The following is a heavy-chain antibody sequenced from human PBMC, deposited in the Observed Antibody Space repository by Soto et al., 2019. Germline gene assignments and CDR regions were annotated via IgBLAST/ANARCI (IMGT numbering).Heavy chain of an antibody. CDR2: IIPIFGTA. CDR1: GGTFSSYA. V-gene: IGHV1-69*01. Sequence: QVQLVQSGAEVKKPGSSVKVSCKASGGTFSSYAISWVRQAPGQGLEWMGGIIPIFGTANYAQKFQGRVTITADESASTAYMELSSLRSEDTAVYYCARALVGATSYYYYGMDVWGQGTTVTVSS. J-gene: IGHJ6*02. CDR3: ARALVGATSYYYYGMDV. D-gene: IGHD1-26*01.